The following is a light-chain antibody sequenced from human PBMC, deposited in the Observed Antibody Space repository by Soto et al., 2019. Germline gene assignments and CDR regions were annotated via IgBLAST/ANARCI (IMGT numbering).Light chain of an antibody. CDR1: QSVSSW. CDR2: DAS. Sequence: DIQMTQSPSTLAASVGDRVTIACRASQSVSSWLAWYQQKPGKAPKLLIYDASSLERGVPSRFSGSGSGTEFTLTISSLQPDDFATYYCQQYNTYSPWTFGQGTMVEVK. CDR3: QQYNTYSPWT. V-gene: IGKV1-5*01. J-gene: IGKJ1*01.